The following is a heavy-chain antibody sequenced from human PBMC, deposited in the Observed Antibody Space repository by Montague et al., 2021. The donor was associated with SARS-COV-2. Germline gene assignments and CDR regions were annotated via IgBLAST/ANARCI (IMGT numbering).Heavy chain of an antibody. Sequence: SETLSLTCTVSGASVGISYWGWIRQSPGKGLEWIGYFYSVGSTDYNPSLKSRATISRDTSKNQFSLKVRSVTAADTAVYYCARETMTAAAFDIWGQGTMVTVSS. V-gene: IGHV4-59*02. CDR3: ARETMTAAAFDI. CDR2: FYSVGST. CDR1: GASVGISY. J-gene: IGHJ3*02. D-gene: IGHD2-2*01.